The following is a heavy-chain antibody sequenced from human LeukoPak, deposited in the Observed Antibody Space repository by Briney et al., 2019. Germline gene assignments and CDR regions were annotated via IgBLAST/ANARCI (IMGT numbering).Heavy chain of an antibody. CDR2: ITYDRGDT. CDR1: GFTFNTYG. V-gene: IGHV3-30*19. J-gene: IGHJ4*02. D-gene: IGHD2-2*01. CDR3: ARNGRPFPPVVVVPAGEPEPYYFDY. Sequence: PGGSLTLSCTASGFTFNTYGMHWVRQPPGKGLEWVAFITYDRGDTYYADSVKGRFTISRDNSKNTLYLQMNSLRAEDTAVYYCARNGRPFPPVVVVPAGEPEPYYFDYWGQGTLVTVSS.